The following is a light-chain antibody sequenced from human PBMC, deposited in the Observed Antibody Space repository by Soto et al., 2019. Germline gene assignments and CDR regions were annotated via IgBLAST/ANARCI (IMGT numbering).Light chain of an antibody. Sequence: EIVMTQSPATLSVSPGERATLSCRASQSVSNNLAWYQQRPGQAPRLLIYGASTRATGIPARFSGSGSGTEFTLTISSLQSEDFAVYYCQKYNNWPPRDTFGGGTTVEIK. J-gene: IGKJ4*01. CDR3: QKYNNWPPRDT. CDR1: QSVSNN. CDR2: GAS. V-gene: IGKV3-15*01.